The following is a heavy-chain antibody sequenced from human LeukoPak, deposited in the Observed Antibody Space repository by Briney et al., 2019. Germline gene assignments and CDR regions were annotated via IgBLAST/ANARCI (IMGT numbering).Heavy chain of an antibody. CDR3: ARQRLTGNQGRGWFDP. CDR2: IYDSGTT. J-gene: IGHJ5*02. D-gene: IGHD7-27*01. V-gene: IGHV4-39*01. CDR1: GGSISDSRYY. Sequence: SETLSLTCSVSGGSISDSRYYWGWIRQPPGKGLEWIGSIYDSGTTHCNPSLKSRVTISEDTSKNQFSLKLSSVTAADTGVYYCARQRLTGNQGRGWFDPWGQGTLVTVLS.